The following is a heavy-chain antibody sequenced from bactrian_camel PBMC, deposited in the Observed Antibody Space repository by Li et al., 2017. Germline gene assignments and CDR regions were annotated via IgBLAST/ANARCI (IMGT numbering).Heavy chain of an antibody. J-gene: IGHJ4*01. D-gene: IGHD3*01. CDR1: YTRRPNY. V-gene: IGHV3S40*01. CDR3: AAVRTYGALNCGARLFERQYNT. CDR2: IYTGGGDG. Sequence: VQLVESGGGSVQAGGSLRLSCSYTRRPNYVTWFRQGPGNGREGVAGIYTGGGDGYYADAVKGRFTISQDNAKLTFYLQMNSLRPEDSAMYYCAAVRTYGALNCGARLFERQYNTWGQGTQVTVS.